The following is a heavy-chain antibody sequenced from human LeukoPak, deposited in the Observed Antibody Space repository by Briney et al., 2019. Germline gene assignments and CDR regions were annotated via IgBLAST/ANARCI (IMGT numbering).Heavy chain of an antibody. Sequence: PSETLSLTCTVSGGSISSYYRSWIRQPPGKGLEWIGYIYYSGSTNYNPSLKSRVTISVDTSKNQFSLKLSSVTAADTAVYYCARLMGYGGNSYGANDYWGQGTLVTVSS. CDR2: IYYSGST. D-gene: IGHD4-23*01. J-gene: IGHJ4*02. CDR3: ARLMGYGGNSYGANDY. CDR1: GGSISSYY. V-gene: IGHV4-59*01.